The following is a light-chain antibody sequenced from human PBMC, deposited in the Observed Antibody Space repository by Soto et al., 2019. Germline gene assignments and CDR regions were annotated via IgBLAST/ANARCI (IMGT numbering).Light chain of an antibody. V-gene: IGKV3-20*01. CDR3: QQYGSSGT. Sequence: EIVLTQSPGTLSLSPGERATLSCRASQSVSNNYLAWYQQNPGQAPRLLIYAASNSATGIPDRFSGSGSGTDFTLTIRRLEPEDFAEYYCQQYGSSGTFGQGTKVEIK. CDR2: AAS. CDR1: QSVSNNY. J-gene: IGKJ1*01.